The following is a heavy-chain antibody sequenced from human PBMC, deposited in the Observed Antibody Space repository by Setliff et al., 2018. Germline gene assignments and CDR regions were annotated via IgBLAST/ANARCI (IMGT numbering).Heavy chain of an antibody. CDR1: GYSFITYW. V-gene: IGHV5-51*01. CDR3: AQKHQRASWAFDP. CDR2: IYPGDSDT. D-gene: IGHD2-2*01. J-gene: IGHJ5*02. Sequence: GESLKISCTGSGYSFITYWIGWVRQMPGKGLEWMGIIYPGDSDTRYSPSFQGQVTISADKSIGTAYLQWSSLKASDTAIYYCAQKHQRASWAFDPWGRGTLVTVSS.